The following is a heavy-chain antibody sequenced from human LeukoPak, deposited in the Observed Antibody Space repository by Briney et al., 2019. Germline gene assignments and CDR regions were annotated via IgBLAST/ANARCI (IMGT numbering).Heavy chain of an antibody. J-gene: IGHJ4*02. V-gene: IGHV3-23*01. CDR2: ISGSGGST. CDR1: GFTFSSYA. CDR3: AKGPNQWELLTLFDY. Sequence: GGSLTLSCTASGFTFSSYAMSWVRQAPGKGLEWVSAISGSGGSTYYADSVKGRFTISRDNSKNTLYLQMNSLRAEDTAVYYCAKGPNQWELLTLFDYWGQGTLVTVPS. D-gene: IGHD1-26*01.